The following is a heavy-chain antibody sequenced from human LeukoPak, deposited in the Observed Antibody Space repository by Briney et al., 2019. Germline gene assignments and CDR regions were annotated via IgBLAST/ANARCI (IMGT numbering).Heavy chain of an antibody. Sequence: GGSLRLSCAASGFTFSSSWMHWVRQAPGKGPVWVSRINNDGSDTIYADSVKGRFTISRDNAKNSLYLQMNSLRAEDTAVYYCAGSSWYEGYFDYWGQGTLVTVSS. CDR2: INNDGSDT. CDR3: AGSSWYEGYFDY. CDR1: GFTFSSSW. V-gene: IGHV3-74*01. D-gene: IGHD6-13*01. J-gene: IGHJ4*02.